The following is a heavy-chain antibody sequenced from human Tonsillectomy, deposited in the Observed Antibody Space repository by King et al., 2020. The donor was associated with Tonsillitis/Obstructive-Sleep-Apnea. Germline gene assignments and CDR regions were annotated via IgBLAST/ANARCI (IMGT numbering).Heavy chain of an antibody. D-gene: IGHD6-6*01. V-gene: IGHV4-34*01. CDR1: GGSFSGYY. CDR3: ARGNGSSSYPEGFDY. Sequence: VQLQQWGAGLLKPSETLSLTCAVYGGSFSGYYWSWIRQPPGKGLEWIGEINHSGSTNYNPSLKSRVTISVDTSKNQFSLKLSSVTAADTAGYYCARGNGSSSYPEGFDYWGQGTLVTVSS. J-gene: IGHJ4*02. CDR2: INHSGST.